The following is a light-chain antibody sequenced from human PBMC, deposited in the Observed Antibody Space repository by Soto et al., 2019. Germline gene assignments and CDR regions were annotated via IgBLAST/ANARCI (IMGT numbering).Light chain of an antibody. J-gene: IGKJ1*01. V-gene: IGKV1-39*01. CDR3: QQANSYPWT. CDR1: QSIRRS. Sequence: DIQMTQSPSSLSASVADIVTITCRASQSIRRSLNWYQQKPGKAPNLLIYAASSLQTGVPSRFTGSGSGTDFTLTISSLQPEDFATYYCQQANSYPWTFGQGTKVDI. CDR2: AAS.